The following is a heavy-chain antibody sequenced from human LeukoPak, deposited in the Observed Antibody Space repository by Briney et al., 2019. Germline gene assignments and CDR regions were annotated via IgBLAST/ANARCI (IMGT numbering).Heavy chain of an antibody. CDR3: ARAGGELRPGYFDY. V-gene: IGHV3-66*01. Sequence: GGSLRLSCAASGFTVSSNYMSWVRQAPGKGLEWVSVIYSGGSTYYADSVKGRFTISRDNSKNTLYLQMNSLRAEDTAVYYCARAGGELRPGYFDYWGQGTLVTVSS. D-gene: IGHD3-16*01. J-gene: IGHJ4*02. CDR2: IYSGGST. CDR1: GFTVSSNY.